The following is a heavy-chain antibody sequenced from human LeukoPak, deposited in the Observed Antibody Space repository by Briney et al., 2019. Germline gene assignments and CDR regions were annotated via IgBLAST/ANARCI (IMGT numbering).Heavy chain of an antibody. J-gene: IGHJ4*02. CDR1: GGSISSYY. CDR2: IYYSGST. D-gene: IGHD6-13*01. Sequence: SETLSLTCTVSGGSISSYYWSWIRQPPGKGLEWIGYIYYSGSTNYNPSLKSRVTISVDTSKNQFSLKLSSVTAADTAVYYCAGRYSNSWGIDYWGQGTLVTVSS. CDR3: AGRYSNSWGIDY. V-gene: IGHV4-59*08.